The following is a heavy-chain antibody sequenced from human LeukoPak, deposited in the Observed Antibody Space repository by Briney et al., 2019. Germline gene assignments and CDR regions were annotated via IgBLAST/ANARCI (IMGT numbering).Heavy chain of an antibody. J-gene: IGHJ4*02. V-gene: IGHV3-23*01. CDR2: ISGSGGST. CDR3: AKDDRWLQFCC. Sequence: GGSLRLSCAASGFTFFDYGMMWVRQAPGKGLDWVSSISGSGGSTYYADSVTGRFTISRDNSKNTVYLQMNSLRAEDTAVYYCAKDDRWLQFCCWGQGTLVTVSA. CDR1: GFTFFDYG. D-gene: IGHD5-24*01.